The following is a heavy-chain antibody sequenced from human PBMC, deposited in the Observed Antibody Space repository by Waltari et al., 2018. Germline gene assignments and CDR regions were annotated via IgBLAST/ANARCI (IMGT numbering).Heavy chain of an antibody. D-gene: IGHD5-12*01. CDR1: GGSISRSSYY. CDR3: VRHWKRNGYRFDP. J-gene: IGHJ5*02. CDR2: IYYSGTT. V-gene: IGHV4-39*01. Sequence: QLQLQESGPTLVKPSETLSLTCTVSGGSISRSSYYWGWIRQYPGKGLEWIGSIYYSGTTYYNPTLERRVTISGDTSKNQFSLKLSSVTAADTAVYYCVRHWKRNGYRFDPWGQGTLVTVSS.